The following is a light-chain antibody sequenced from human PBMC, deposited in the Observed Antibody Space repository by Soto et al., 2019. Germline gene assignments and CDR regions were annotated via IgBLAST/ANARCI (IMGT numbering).Light chain of an antibody. Sequence: QSVLTQPPSVSGAPGQRVTISCTGSSSNIGAGYDVHWYQQLPGTAPKLLIYGNNNRPSGVSDRFSGSNSGTSASLAITGLQPDDEADYYCQSYDSRLRGSVVFGGGTKLTVL. V-gene: IGLV1-40*01. CDR2: GNN. CDR1: SSNIGAGYD. CDR3: QSYDSRLRGSVV. J-gene: IGLJ2*01.